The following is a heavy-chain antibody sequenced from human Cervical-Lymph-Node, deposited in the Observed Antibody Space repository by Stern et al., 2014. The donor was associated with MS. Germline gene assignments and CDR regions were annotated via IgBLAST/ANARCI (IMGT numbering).Heavy chain of an antibody. D-gene: IGHD3-3*01. Sequence: DQLVESGGGVVKPGRSLRLSCAASGFTFSVYGIHWVRPAPGQGLEWVVLISYDGSNKSYSDSVKGRFTISRDNSKDTLYLQMNSLRSEDTAVYYCTKRESDFWSGGFDPWGQGTLVTVSS. J-gene: IGHJ5*02. CDR3: TKRESDFWSGGFDP. V-gene: IGHV3-30*18. CDR2: ISYDGSNK. CDR1: GFTFSVYG.